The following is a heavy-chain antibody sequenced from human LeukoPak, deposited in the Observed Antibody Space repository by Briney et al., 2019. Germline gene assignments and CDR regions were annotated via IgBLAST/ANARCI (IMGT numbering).Heavy chain of an antibody. J-gene: IGHJ4*02. D-gene: IGHD6-13*01. CDR1: GFTFDDYA. V-gene: IGHV3-9*01. Sequence: GGSLRLSCAASGFTFDDYAMHWVRQAPGKGLEWVSGISWNSGSIGYADSVKGRFTISRDNAKNSLYLQMNSLRAEDTALYYCAKAHGWAAALDYWGQGTLVTVSS. CDR3: AKAHGWAAALDY. CDR2: ISWNSGSI.